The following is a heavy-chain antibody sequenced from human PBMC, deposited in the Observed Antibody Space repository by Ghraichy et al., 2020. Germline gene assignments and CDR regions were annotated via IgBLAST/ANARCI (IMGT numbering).Heavy chain of an antibody. Sequence: GGSLRLSCAASGFTFSSYWMSWVRQAPGKGLEWVANIKQDESEKYYVDSVKGRFTVSRDNAKHSLYLQMNSLRAEDTAVYYCARFGSSDWYRPPDLWGQGSLVTVSS. J-gene: IGHJ5*02. CDR3: ARFGSSDWYRPPDL. CDR1: GFTFSSYW. CDR2: IKQDESEK. D-gene: IGHD6-25*01. V-gene: IGHV3-7*03.